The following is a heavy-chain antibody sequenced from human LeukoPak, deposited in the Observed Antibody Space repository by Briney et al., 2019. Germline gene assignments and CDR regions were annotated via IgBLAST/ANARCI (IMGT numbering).Heavy chain of an antibody. J-gene: IGHJ5*02. CDR2: INPNSGGT. CDR3: ARVGVRYSSSWNTWFDP. CDR1: GYTFTGYY. V-gene: IGHV1-2*02. Sequence: ASVKVSCKASGYTFTGYYMHWVRQAPGQGLEWMGWINPNSGGTNYAQKFQGRVTMTRDTSISTAYMELSRLRSDDTAVYYCARVGVRYSSSWNTWFDPWGQGTLVTVSS. D-gene: IGHD6-13*01.